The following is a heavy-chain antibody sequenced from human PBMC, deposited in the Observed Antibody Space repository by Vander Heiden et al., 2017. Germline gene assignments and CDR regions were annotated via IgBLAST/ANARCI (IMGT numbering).Heavy chain of an antibody. D-gene: IGHD2-2*01. CDR3: ARDSNDVVVPAAIRNARFDP. CDR2: IWYDGSNK. Sequence: QVQLVESGGGVVQPGRPLRLSCAASGFTFSSYGMHWVRQAPGKGLEWVAVIWYDGSNKYYADSVKGRFTISRDNSKNTLYLQMNSLRAEDTAVYYCARDSNDVVVPAAIRNARFDPWGQGTLVTVSS. J-gene: IGHJ5*02. V-gene: IGHV3-33*01. CDR1: GFTFSSYG.